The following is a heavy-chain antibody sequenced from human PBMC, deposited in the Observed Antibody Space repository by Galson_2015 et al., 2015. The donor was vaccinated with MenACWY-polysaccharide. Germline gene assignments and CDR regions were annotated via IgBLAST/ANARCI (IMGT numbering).Heavy chain of an antibody. V-gene: IGHV3-53*01. CDR3: ARAGFYERSGYAFDM. Sequence: SLRLSCAASGLTVSSNYITWVRQPPGKGLDWVPVIYSAGSTYYADSVKGRFTISRDISKNMVFLQMSSLRAEDTALYYCARAGFYERSGYAFDMWGQGTMVTVSS. CDR2: IYSAGST. J-gene: IGHJ3*02. D-gene: IGHD3-22*01. CDR1: GLTVSSNY.